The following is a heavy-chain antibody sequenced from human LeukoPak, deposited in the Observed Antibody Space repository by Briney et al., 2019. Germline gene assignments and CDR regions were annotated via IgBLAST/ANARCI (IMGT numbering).Heavy chain of an antibody. D-gene: IGHD6-13*01. CDR2: IYYSGST. CDR1: GGSISSSSYY. J-gene: IGHJ5*02. Sequence: PSETLSLTCTVSGGSISSSSYYWGWIRQPPGKGLEWIGNIYYSGSTYYNPSLKSRVTISEDTAKNQFSLRLSSVSAADTAVYYCARRRGDSSNLGRRKINWFDPWGRGTLVTVSS. V-gene: IGHV4-39*07. CDR3: ARRRGDSSNLGRRKINWFDP.